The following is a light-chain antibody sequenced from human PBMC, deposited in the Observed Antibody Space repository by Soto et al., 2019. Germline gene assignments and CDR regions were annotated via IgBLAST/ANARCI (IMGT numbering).Light chain of an antibody. J-gene: IGKJ2*01. Sequence: EIVLTQSPGTLSLSPGERATLSCRASQSVSSNYLAWYQQKPGRAPRLLIYDSSSRATGIPDRFSASASGTYFTLTISRLEPEDFAVYLCQQYGGSPPYTFGQGTKVEIK. CDR3: QQYGGSPPYT. CDR1: QSVSSNY. V-gene: IGKV3-20*01. CDR2: DSS.